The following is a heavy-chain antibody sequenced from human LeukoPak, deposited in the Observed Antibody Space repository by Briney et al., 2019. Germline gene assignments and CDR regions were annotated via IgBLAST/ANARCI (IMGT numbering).Heavy chain of an antibody. J-gene: IGHJ4*02. CDR1: GFTFSSHW. D-gene: IGHD6-13*01. CDR3: ARASTAAGAGDY. CDR2: IKQDGSEK. V-gene: IGHV3-7*05. Sequence: GGSLRLSCAASGFTFSSHWMSWVRQAPGKGLEWVANIKQDGSEKYYVDSVKGRFTISRDNAKNSLYLQMNSLRAEDTAVYYCARASTAAGAGDYWGQGTLVTVSS.